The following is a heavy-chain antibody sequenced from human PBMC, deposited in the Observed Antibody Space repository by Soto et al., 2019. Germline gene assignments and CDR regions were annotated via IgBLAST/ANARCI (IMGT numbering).Heavy chain of an antibody. D-gene: IGHD1-20*01. J-gene: IGHJ4*02. V-gene: IGHV3-30-3*01. CDR1: GFTFSSYA. CDR2: ISYDGSNK. Sequence: VQLVESGGGVVQPGRSLRLSCAASGFTFSSYAMHWVRQAPGKGLEWVAVISYDGSNKYYADSVKGRFTISRDNSKNTLYLQMNSLRAEDTAVYYCAREDNWNHYFDYWGQGTLVTVSS. CDR3: AREDNWNHYFDY.